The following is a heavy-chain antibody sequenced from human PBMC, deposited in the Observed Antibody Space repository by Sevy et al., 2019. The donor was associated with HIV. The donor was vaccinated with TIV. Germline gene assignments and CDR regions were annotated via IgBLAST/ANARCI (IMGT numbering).Heavy chain of an antibody. CDR2: ISGSGGST. Sequence: GGSLRLSCAASGFTFSSYAMSWVRQAPGKGLEWVSAISGSGGSTYYAVSVMGRLTISRHNSKNTLYLQMNGLRAEDTAVYYCAKDQPPDYHSVPAARERDWFDPWGQGTLVTVSS. D-gene: IGHD2-2*01. V-gene: IGHV3-23*01. CDR3: AKDQPPDYHSVPAARERDWFDP. CDR1: GFTFSSYA. J-gene: IGHJ5*02.